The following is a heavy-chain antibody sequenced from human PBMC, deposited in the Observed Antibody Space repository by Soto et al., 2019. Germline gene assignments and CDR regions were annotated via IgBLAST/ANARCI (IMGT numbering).Heavy chain of an antibody. J-gene: IGHJ4*02. CDR3: ASGSSRGYFDY. V-gene: IGHV1-69*06. CDR2: IIPIFGTA. CDR1: GGTFSSYA. D-gene: IGHD1-26*01. Sequence: VASVKVSCKASGGTFSSYAISWVRQAPGQGLEWMGGIIPIFGTANYAQKFQGRVTITADKSTSTAYMELSSLRSEDTAVYYCASGSSRGYFDYWGQGTLVTVSS.